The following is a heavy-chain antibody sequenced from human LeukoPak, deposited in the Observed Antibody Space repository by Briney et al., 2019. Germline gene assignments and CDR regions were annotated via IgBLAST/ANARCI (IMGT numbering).Heavy chain of an antibody. Sequence: GGSLRLSCAASGFTFRSYNVNWVRQAPGKRPEWVSSISSSSSYIYYADSVKGRFTISRDNAKNSLYLQTNSLRAEDTALYYCARGASRADYWGQGTLVTVSS. J-gene: IGHJ4*02. CDR1: GFTFRSYN. CDR3: ARGASRADY. V-gene: IGHV3-21*01. CDR2: ISSSSSYI.